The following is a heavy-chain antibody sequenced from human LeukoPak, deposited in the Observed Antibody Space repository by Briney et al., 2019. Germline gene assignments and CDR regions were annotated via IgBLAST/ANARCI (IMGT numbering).Heavy chain of an antibody. V-gene: IGHV3-7*03. CDR3: ARDFRTRGNYYYMDV. CDR2: IKQDVSEK. J-gene: IGHJ6*03. Sequence: GGSLRLSCAASGFTFSSYWMSWVRQAPGKGLECVANIKQDVSEKYYVDSVKGRFTISRDNAKNSLYLQMNSLRAEDTAVYYCARDFRTRGNYYYMDVWGKGTTVTISS. CDR1: GFTFSSYW. D-gene: IGHD2-8*01.